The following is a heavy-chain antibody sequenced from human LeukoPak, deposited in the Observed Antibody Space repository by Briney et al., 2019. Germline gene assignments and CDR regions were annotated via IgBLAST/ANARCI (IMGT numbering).Heavy chain of an antibody. D-gene: IGHD3-9*01. Sequence: PGGSLRLSCAASGFTFSSYWMSWVRQAPGKGLEWVANIKQDGSEKYYVDSVKGRFTISRDNAKNSLYLQMNSLRAEDTAVYYCARGPEVLRYFDWLLADNWFDPWGQGTLVTVSS. V-gene: IGHV3-7*01. CDR1: GFTFSSYW. J-gene: IGHJ5*02. CDR3: ARGPEVLRYFDWLLADNWFDP. CDR2: IKQDGSEK.